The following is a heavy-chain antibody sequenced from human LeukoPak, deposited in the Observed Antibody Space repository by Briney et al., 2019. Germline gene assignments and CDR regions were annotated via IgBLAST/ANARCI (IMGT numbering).Heavy chain of an antibody. D-gene: IGHD2-2*01. J-gene: IGHJ5*02. V-gene: IGHV3-23*01. CDR1: GFTLSSYA. CDR3: AKASPIASVP. Sequence: GGSLRLSCAASGFTLSSYAMSWVRRAPGKGLEWVSGISGSGGSTYHADSVKGRFTISRDNSKNTLYLQMNSLRAEDTAVYYCAKASPIASVPWGQGTLVTVSS. CDR2: ISGSGGST.